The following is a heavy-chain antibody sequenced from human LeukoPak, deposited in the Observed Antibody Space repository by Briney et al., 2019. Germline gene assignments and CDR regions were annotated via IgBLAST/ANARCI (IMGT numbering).Heavy chain of an antibody. CDR3: ARDTYSSSSPFGAFDI. V-gene: IGHV1-2*02. CDR1: GYTFTGYY. D-gene: IGHD6-6*01. J-gene: IGHJ3*02. Sequence: GASVKVSCKASGYTFTGYYMHWVRQAPGQGLEWMGWINPNSGGTNYAQKFQGRVTMTRDTSISTAYMELSSLRSEDTAAYYCARDTYSSSSPFGAFDIWGQGTMVTVSS. CDR2: INPNSGGT.